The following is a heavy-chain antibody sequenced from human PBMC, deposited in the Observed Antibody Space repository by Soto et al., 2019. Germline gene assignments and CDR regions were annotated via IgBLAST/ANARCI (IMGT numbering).Heavy chain of an antibody. CDR2: IYTGGGT. V-gene: IGHV3-66*01. CDR1: GLTASTNP. Sequence: EVLLVESGGGLVQPVGYLRLYCAASGLTASTNPMIWVRQAPVKGLEWASVIYTGGGTHYANSVRCRFTISRDNSKYTGNLQMNSLRPEDTAVYYCPRDGSGHWDQGTMVTVSS. CDR3: PRDGSGH. J-gene: IGHJ4*02.